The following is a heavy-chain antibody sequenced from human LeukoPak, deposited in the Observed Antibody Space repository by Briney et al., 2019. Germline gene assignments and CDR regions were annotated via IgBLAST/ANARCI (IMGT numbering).Heavy chain of an antibody. J-gene: IGHJ4*02. V-gene: IGHV3-23*01. CDR1: GFTFSSYA. D-gene: IGHD6-19*01. Sequence: PGGSLRLSCAASGFTFSSYAMSWVRQAPGKGLEWVSAISPSGSGTYYADSVKGRFTISRDNSKNTLYLQMSSLRAGDTAVYYCARYRGAGTAYFDYWGQGTLVTDSS. CDR2: ISPSGSGT. CDR3: ARYRGAGTAYFDY.